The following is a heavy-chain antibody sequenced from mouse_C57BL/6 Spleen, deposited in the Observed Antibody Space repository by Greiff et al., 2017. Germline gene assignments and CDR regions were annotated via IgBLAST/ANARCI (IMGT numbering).Heavy chain of an antibody. D-gene: IGHD1-1*01. CDR3: ARGQAYYYGSSYAGAMDY. J-gene: IGHJ4*01. CDR1: GYTFTTYP. Sequence: VKLVESGAELVKPGASVKMPCKASGYTFTTYPIEWMKQNHGKSLEWIGNFHPYNDDTKYNEKFKGKAKLTVEKASSKVYLALSRLTSDDSAVYYCARGQAYYYGSSYAGAMDYWGQGTSVTVSS. V-gene: IGHV1-47*01. CDR2: FHPYNDDT.